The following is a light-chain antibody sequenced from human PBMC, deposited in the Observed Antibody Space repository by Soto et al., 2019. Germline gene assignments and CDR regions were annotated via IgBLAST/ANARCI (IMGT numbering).Light chain of an antibody. Sequence: DIQMTQSPSSLSASVGDRVTITCRASQDINNYLAWYQQKPGKPPKLLIYAASTLQSGVPSRFSGGGSGTDFTLTINSLQPEDVATYYCQRYSNGPPFTFGPGTKV. CDR3: QRYSNGPPFT. V-gene: IGKV1-27*01. CDR1: QDINNY. J-gene: IGKJ3*01. CDR2: AAS.